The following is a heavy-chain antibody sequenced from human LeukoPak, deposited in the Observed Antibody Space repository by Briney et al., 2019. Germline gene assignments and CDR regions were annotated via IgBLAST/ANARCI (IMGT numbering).Heavy chain of an antibody. J-gene: IGHJ4*02. V-gene: IGHV3-30*03. Sequence: GGSLRLSCAASGFTFSSYGMHWVRQAPGKGLEWVAVISYDGSNKYYADSVKGRFTISRDNSKNTLYLQMNSLRAEDTAVYYCAALLKVVYGDSFDYWGQGTLVTVSS. CDR3: AALLKVVYGDSFDY. D-gene: IGHD4-17*01. CDR1: GFTFSSYG. CDR2: ISYDGSNK.